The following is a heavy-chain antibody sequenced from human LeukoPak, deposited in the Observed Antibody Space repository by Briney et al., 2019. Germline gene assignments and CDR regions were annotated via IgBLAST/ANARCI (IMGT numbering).Heavy chain of an antibody. J-gene: IGHJ4*02. CDR3: ARVAGVEVAPATSY. Sequence: SETLSLTCTVSGGSISSSSYYWGWIRQPPGKGLEWIGSIYYSGSTYYKLPLKSRVTISADTSKNQFSLRLSSVTAADTAVYYCARVAGVEVAPATSYWGQGTLVTVSS. CDR1: GGSISSSSYY. CDR2: IYYSGST. D-gene: IGHD2-15*01. V-gene: IGHV4-39*01.